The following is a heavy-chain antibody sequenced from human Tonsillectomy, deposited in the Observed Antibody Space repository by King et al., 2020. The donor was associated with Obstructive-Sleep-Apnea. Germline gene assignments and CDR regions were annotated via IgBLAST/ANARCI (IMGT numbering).Heavy chain of an antibody. CDR1: GGSISSGDYY. D-gene: IGHD2-2*01. V-gene: IGHV4-30-4*01. Sequence: VQLQESGPGLVKPSQTLSLTCTVSGGSISSGDYYWSWIRQPPGKGLEWIGYIYYSGSTYYNPSLKSRVTISVDTSKNQFSLKLSSVTAADTAGYYCARGAGYCSSTSCYYWFDPWGQGTLVTVSS. J-gene: IGHJ5*02. CDR3: ARGAGYCSSTSCYYWFDP. CDR2: IYYSGST.